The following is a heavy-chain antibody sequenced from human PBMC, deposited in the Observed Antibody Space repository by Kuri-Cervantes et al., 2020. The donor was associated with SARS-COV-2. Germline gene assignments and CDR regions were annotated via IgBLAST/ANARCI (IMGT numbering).Heavy chain of an antibody. J-gene: IGHJ6*02. Sequence: GGSLRLSCAASGFTFSSYSLHWVRQAPGKGLEWVAVIWYDGSNKYYADSVKGRFTISRDNSKNTLYQQMNSLRAEDTAVYYCAGGVGEGNYYYYYGMDVWGQGTTVTVSS. CDR3: AGGVGEGNYYYYYGMDV. CDR2: IWYDGSNK. D-gene: IGHD3-10*01. V-gene: IGHV3-33*08. CDR1: GFTFSSYS.